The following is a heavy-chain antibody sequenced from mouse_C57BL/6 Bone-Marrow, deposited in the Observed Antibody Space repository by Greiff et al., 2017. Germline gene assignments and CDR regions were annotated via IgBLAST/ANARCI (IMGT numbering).Heavy chain of an antibody. V-gene: IGHV1-82*01. CDR3: ARRGRLRHAMDY. CDR1: GYAFSSSW. J-gene: IGHJ4*01. Sequence: VQLQQSGPELVKPGASVKISCKASGYAFSSSWMNWVKQRPGKGLEWIGRIYPGDGDTNYNGKFKGKATLTADKSSSTAYMQRSSLTSEDSAVYFCARRGRLRHAMDYWGQGTSVTVSS. CDR2: IYPGDGDT. D-gene: IGHD2-4*01.